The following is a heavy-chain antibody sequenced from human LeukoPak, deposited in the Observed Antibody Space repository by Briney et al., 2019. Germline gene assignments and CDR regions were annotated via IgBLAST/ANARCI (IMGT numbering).Heavy chain of an antibody. Sequence: ASVKLSCKASVYTVTSYYMHWVRQAPRQRLEWMGIINPIGGSTSYAQKFQGRVTMTRDMSTSTVYMELSSLRSEDTAVYYCARDGDIHYYGSGSSTWFDYWGQGTLVTVSS. CDR2: INPIGGST. J-gene: IGHJ5*01. D-gene: IGHD3-10*01. V-gene: IGHV1-46*01. CDR1: VYTVTSYY. CDR3: ARDGDIHYYGSGSSTWFDY.